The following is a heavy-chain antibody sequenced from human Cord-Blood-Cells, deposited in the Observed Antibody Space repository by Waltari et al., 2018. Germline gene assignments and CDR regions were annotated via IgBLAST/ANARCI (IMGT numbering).Heavy chain of an antibody. D-gene: IGHD7-27*01. V-gene: IGHV1-3*01. Sequence: QVQLVQSGAEVKKPGASVKVSCKASGYTFTSFAMHWVRQAPGQRLEWMGWINAGNGNTKYSQKFQGRVTITRDTSASTAYMELSSLRSEDTAVYYCARRETGKAGRFDYWGQGTLVTVSS. CDR3: ARRETGKAGRFDY. CDR1: GYTFTSFA. J-gene: IGHJ4*02. CDR2: INAGNGNT.